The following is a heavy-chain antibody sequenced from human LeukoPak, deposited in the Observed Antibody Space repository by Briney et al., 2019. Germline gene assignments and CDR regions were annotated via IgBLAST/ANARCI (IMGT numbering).Heavy chain of an antibody. J-gene: IGHJ3*02. CDR1: GDSVSSNKTT. CDR2: TYYRSKWYN. Sequence: SQTLSLTSAISGDSVSSNKTTWNWIRQSPSRGLEWLGRTYYRSKWYNDYAVSVKSRITINPDTSKNQFSLQLNSVTPEDTSVYYCARGDCSGGTCYSDSAFHIWGQGTMVTVSS. CDR3: ARGDCSGGTCYSDSAFHI. D-gene: IGHD2-15*01. V-gene: IGHV6-1*01.